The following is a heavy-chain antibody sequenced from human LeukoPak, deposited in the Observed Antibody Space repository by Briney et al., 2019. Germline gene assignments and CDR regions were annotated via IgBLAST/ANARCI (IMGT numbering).Heavy chain of an antibody. CDR1: GFAFKNYA. Sequence: SGGSLRLSCAASGFAFKNYAMTWVRQAPGKGLQWVSNINDNGGQRHYADSVKGRFTISRDNSKNTLFLQVDSLRAEDTAVYYCAKTQWKVGATDYFDYWGHGILVTVSS. J-gene: IGHJ4*01. CDR3: AKTQWKVGATDYFDY. D-gene: IGHD1-26*01. CDR2: INDNGGQR. V-gene: IGHV3-23*01.